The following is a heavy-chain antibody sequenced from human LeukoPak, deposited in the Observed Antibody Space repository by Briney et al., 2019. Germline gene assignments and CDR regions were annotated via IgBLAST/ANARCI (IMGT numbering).Heavy chain of an antibody. CDR1: GGTFSSYA. Sequence: SVKVSCKASGGTFSSYAISWVRQAPGQGLEWMGGIIPIFGTANYAQKFQGRVTITADESTSTAYMELSSLRSEDTAVYYCAREAQQWLVLYYFDYWGQGTLVTVSS. CDR2: IIPIFGTA. D-gene: IGHD6-19*01. V-gene: IGHV1-69*13. CDR3: AREAQQWLVLYYFDY. J-gene: IGHJ4*02.